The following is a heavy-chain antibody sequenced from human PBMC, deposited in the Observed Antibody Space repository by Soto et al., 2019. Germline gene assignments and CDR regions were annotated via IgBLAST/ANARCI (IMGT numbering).Heavy chain of an antibody. D-gene: IGHD5-12*01. CDR1: GYIFTSYY. Sequence: GASVKVSCKASGYIFTSYYIHWVRQAPGQGLEWMGRIIPILGIANYAQKFQGRVTITADKSTSTAYMELSSLRSEDTAVYYCVLYSGYDHFGDGLGYWGQGTLVTV. CDR3: VLYSGYDHFGDGLGY. J-gene: IGHJ4*02. CDR2: IIPILGIA. V-gene: IGHV1-69*02.